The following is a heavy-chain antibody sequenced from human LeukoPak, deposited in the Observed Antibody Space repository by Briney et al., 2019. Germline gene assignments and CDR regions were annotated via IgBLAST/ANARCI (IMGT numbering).Heavy chain of an antibody. CDR3: AKGSSSSSSGSSYFDY. V-gene: IGHV3-23*01. D-gene: IGHD6-6*01. CDR2: VSASGGST. CDR1: GFTFSSSA. Sequence: GGSLRLSCAASGFTFSSSAMSWVRQVPGKGLEWVSGVSASGGSTYYADSVRGRFTISRDNSKNTLYVQMNSLRDEDTAVYYCAKGSSSSSSGSSYFDYWGQGTLVTVSS. J-gene: IGHJ4*02.